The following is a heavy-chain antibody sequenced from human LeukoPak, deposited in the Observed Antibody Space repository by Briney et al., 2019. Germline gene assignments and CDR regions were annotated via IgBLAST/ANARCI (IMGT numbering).Heavy chain of an antibody. V-gene: IGHV4-39*01. D-gene: IGHD1-26*01. Sequence: SETLSLTCTVSGGSISSSSYYWGWIRQPPGKGLEGIVSIYDSGSTYYNPSLKSRVPIYVETSKNQFSLKLSSVTAADTAVYYCARRGYSGSYSDYWGKGTLVTVSS. J-gene: IGHJ4*02. CDR1: GGSISSSSYY. CDR3: ARRGYSGSYSDY. CDR2: IYDSGST.